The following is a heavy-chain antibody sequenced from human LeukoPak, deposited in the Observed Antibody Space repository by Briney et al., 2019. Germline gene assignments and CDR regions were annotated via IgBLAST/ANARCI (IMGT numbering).Heavy chain of an antibody. J-gene: IGHJ4*02. V-gene: IGHV4-38-2*01. CDR3: ARQVGGNYYDNALYYFDY. Sequence: PSETLSLTCAVSGYSISSGYYWGWIRQPPGKGLEWIGSIYHSGSTYYNPSLKSRVTISVDTSKNQFSLKLSSVTAADTAVYYCARQVGGNYYDNALYYFDYWGQGTLVTVSS. D-gene: IGHD3-22*01. CDR2: IYHSGST. CDR1: GYSISSGYY.